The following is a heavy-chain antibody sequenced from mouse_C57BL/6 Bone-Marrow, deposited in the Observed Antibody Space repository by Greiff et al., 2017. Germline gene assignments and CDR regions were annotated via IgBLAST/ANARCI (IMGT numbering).Heavy chain of an antibody. CDR1: EFTFSDYG. Sequence: VQLKESGGGLVKPGGSLKLSCAASEFTFSDYGMHWVRQAPEKGLEWVAYISSGSSTIYYADTVKGRFTISRDNAKNTLFLQMTSLRSEDTAMYYCARGKLGPFDYWGQGTTLTVSS. V-gene: IGHV5-17*01. D-gene: IGHD4-1*01. J-gene: IGHJ2*01. CDR2: ISSGSSTI. CDR3: ARGKLGPFDY.